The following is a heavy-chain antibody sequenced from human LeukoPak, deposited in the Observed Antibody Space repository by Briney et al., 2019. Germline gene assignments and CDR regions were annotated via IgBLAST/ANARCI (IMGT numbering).Heavy chain of an antibody. D-gene: IGHD3-22*01. V-gene: IGHV3-23*01. CDR1: GLTFSSYG. CDR3: AKTIHTVYYYDSSGHDYFDY. J-gene: IGHJ4*02. CDR2: ISGSGGST. Sequence: PGGSLRLSCAASGLTFSSYGMHWVRQAPGKGLEWVSAISGSGGSTYYADSVKGRFTISRDNSKNTLYLQMNSLRAEDTAVYYCAKTIHTVYYYDSSGHDYFDYWGQGTLVTVSS.